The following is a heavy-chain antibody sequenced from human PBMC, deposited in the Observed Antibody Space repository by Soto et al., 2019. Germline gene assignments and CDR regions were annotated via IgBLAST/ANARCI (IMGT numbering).Heavy chain of an antibody. CDR1: GGSISSGDSY. CDR2: IDNSGTT. J-gene: IGHJ4*01. Sequence: LSLTCTVSGGSISSGDSYWGWIRQPPGKGLEWIGYIDNSGTTYYNPSLKSRITMSIYTSTNQFSLKLSSMTAADTAVYYCARELTGYRYGPGEVYWGHGTRVTVS. CDR3: ARELTGYRYGPGEVY. D-gene: IGHD5-18*01. V-gene: IGHV4-30-4*08.